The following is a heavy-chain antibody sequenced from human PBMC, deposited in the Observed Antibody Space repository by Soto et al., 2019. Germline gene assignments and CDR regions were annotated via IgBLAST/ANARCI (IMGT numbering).Heavy chain of an antibody. CDR1: GFTFSSYW. J-gene: IGHJ4*02. V-gene: IGHV3-7*01. D-gene: IGHD6-13*01. Sequence: GGSLRLSCAASGFTFSSYWMSWVRQAPGKGLEWVANIKQDGSEKYCVDSVKGRFTISRDNAKNSLYLQMNSLRAEDTAVYYCARGYSIAAAPFDYWGQGTLVTVSS. CDR3: ARGYSIAAAPFDY. CDR2: IKQDGSEK.